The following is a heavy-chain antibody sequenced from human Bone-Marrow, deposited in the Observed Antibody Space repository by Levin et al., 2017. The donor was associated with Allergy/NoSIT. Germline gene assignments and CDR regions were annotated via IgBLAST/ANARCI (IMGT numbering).Heavy chain of an antibody. J-gene: IGHJ6*03. CDR3: ARSRGEYDPHFYYYYMDV. V-gene: IGHV3-33*07. CDR1: GVTFSTYG. CDR2: IWYDGSIK. Sequence: PGGSLRLSCVASGVTFSTYGMYWVRQAPGKGLEWVAVIWYDGSIKHYADSVKGRFTISRDNSKNMVYLQMNSLRAEDTAVYYWARSRGEYDPHFYYYYMDVWGKGTTVTVSS. D-gene: IGHD4-17*01.